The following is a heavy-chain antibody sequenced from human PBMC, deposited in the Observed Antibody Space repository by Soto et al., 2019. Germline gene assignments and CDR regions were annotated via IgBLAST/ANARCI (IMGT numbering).Heavy chain of an antibody. CDR1: GFTFDDYA. V-gene: IGHV3-9*01. CDR3: ASKGRAAAGTGYYYMDI. Sequence: GGSLRLSCAASGFTFDDYAMHWVRQAPGKGLEWVSGISWNSGSIGYADSVKGRFTFSRDNAKNSLYLQMNSLRAEDTALYYCASKGRAAAGTGYYYMDIWGKGTTVTVTS. CDR2: ISWNSGSI. J-gene: IGHJ6*03. D-gene: IGHD6-13*01.